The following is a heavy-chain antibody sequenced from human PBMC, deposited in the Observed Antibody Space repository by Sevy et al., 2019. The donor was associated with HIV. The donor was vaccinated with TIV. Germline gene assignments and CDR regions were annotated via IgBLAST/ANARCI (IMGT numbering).Heavy chain of an antibody. CDR1: GGSISSGGYY. CDR2: IYYSGSP. V-gene: IGHV4-31*03. J-gene: IGHJ4*02. CDR3: ARDGIPRSGYYY. D-gene: IGHD3-22*01. Sequence: SETLSLTCTVSGGSISSGGYYWSWIRQHPGKGLEWIGYIYYSGSPYYNPSLKSRVTISVDTSKNQFSLKLSSVTAADTVMYYCARDGIPRSGYYYWGQGTLVTVSS.